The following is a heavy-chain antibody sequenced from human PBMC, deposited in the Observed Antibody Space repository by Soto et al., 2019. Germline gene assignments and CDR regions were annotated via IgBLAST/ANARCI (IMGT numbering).Heavy chain of an antibody. D-gene: IGHD2-2*03. CDR2: INSYGTTT. CDR3: ARGWIGDLNDAFGI. CDR1: VFTFSGHW. J-gene: IGHJ3*02. Sequence: PGGPLRLSCAASVFTFSGHWMHWVREAPGKGLVWVSRINSYGTTTSYADSVKGRFTISRDNGESTLYLQMNSLRAEDTAIYYCARGWIGDLNDAFGIWGQGTMVTVSS. V-gene: IGHV3-74*01.